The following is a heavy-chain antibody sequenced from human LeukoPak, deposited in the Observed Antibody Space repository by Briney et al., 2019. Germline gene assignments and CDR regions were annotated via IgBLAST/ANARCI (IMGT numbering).Heavy chain of an antibody. CDR1: GGSFSGYY. J-gene: IGHJ4*02. CDR3: ARDGESIAVAGVLGLDY. V-gene: IGHV4-34*01. Sequence: PSETLSLTCAVYGGSFSGYYWSWIRQPPGKGLEWIGEINHSGSTNYNPSLKSRVTISVDTSKNQFSLELSSVTAADTAVYYCARDGESIAVAGVLGLDYWGQGTLVTVSS. D-gene: IGHD6-19*01. CDR2: INHSGST.